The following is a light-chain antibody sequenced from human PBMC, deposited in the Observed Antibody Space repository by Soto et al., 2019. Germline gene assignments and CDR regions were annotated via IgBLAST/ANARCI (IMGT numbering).Light chain of an antibody. CDR3: QQRNNWPWT. V-gene: IGKV3-11*01. J-gene: IGKJ1*01. Sequence: EIVLTQSPATVSLSPGERATLSCRASQSVSSFLAWYQQKPGQAPRLLIYDASNKATGIPARFSGSGSGTDFTLTISSLEPEDSAVFYCQQRNNWPWTFGQGPKVEIK. CDR1: QSVSSF. CDR2: DAS.